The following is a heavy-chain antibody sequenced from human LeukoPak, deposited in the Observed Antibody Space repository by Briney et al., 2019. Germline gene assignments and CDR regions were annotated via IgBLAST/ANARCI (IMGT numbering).Heavy chain of an antibody. V-gene: IGHV4-4*02. CDR2: IYHSGST. Sequence: SETLSLTCAVSGGSISSSNWWSWVRQPPGKGLEWIGEIYHSGSTNYNPSLKSRVTISVDTSKNQFSLKLSSVTAADTAVYYCARGKAYYCSSTSCYSNNWFDPWGQGTLVTISS. J-gene: IGHJ5*02. D-gene: IGHD2-2*01. CDR1: GGSISSSNW. CDR3: ARGKAYYCSSTSCYSNNWFDP.